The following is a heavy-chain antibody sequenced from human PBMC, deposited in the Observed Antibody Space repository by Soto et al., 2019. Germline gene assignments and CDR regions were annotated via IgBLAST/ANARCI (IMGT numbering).Heavy chain of an antibody. CDR3: ARLMYSSSWYAFDY. CDR2: IYPGDSDT. D-gene: IGHD6-13*01. V-gene: IGHV5-51*01. CDR1: GYSFTDYW. Sequence: GESLKISCKGSGYSFTDYWIGWVRQMPGKGLEWMGIIYPGDSDTRYSPSFQGQVTISADKSITTAYLQMNSLRAEDTAVYYCARLMYSSSWYAFDYWGQRTLVTVSS. J-gene: IGHJ4*02.